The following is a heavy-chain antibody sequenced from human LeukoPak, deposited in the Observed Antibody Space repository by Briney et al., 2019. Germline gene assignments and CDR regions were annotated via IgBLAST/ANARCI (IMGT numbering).Heavy chain of an antibody. D-gene: IGHD3-10*02. Sequence: PGGSLRLSCAASGFTFSSYAMHWVRQAPGKGLEWVAVISYDGSNKYYADSVKGRFTISRDNGKNSLYLEMNSLRAEDTALYYCSRGYVTSSSGYTDVWGKGTTVTVSS. CDR3: SRGYVTSSSGYTDV. J-gene: IGHJ6*03. CDR1: GFTFSSYA. V-gene: IGHV3-30*04. CDR2: ISYDGSNK.